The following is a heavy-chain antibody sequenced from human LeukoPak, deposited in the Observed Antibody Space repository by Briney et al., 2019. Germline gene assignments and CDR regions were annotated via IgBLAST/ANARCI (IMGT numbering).Heavy chain of an antibody. CDR3: ARMYSGTSYYFDF. CDR1: GVSISDYH. J-gene: IGHJ4*02. Sequence: PSETLPLTCSVSGVSISDYHWSWIRQPPAKGLECMGYFSYSGSTRYNPSLKSRVTMSVDTSKNQFSLRLISVAAADTAVYYCARMYSGTSYYFDFWGQGTLVTVSS. CDR2: FSYSGST. V-gene: IGHV4-59*01. D-gene: IGHD1-26*01.